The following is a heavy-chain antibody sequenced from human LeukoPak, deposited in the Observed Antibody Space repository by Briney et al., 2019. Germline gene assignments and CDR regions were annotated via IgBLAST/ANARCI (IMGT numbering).Heavy chain of an antibody. CDR1: GFTFSSYA. CDR3: AKDYYDSSGYLFDY. D-gene: IGHD3-22*01. V-gene: IGHV3-30-3*01. J-gene: IGHJ4*02. Sequence: GRSLRLSCAASGFTFSSYAMHWVRRAPGKGLEWVAVISYDGSNKYYADSVRGRFTISRDNSKNTLYLQMNSLRAEDTAVYYCAKDYYDSSGYLFDYWGQGTLVIVSS. CDR2: ISYDGSNK.